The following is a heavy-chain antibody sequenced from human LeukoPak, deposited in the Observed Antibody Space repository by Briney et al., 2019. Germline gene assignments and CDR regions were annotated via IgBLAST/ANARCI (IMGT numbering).Heavy chain of an antibody. J-gene: IGHJ6*02. CDR2: IYFSGTT. CDR1: GGSISNYY. Sequence: SETLSLTCTVSGGSISNYYWNWLRQPPGKGLEWIGYIYFSGTTNINPSLKSRVTIDMSKNQFSLKLSSVTAADTAVYYCAREDPQTTVPEGLDVWGQGTTVTVSS. D-gene: IGHD4-17*01. CDR3: AREDPQTTVPEGLDV. V-gene: IGHV4-59*01.